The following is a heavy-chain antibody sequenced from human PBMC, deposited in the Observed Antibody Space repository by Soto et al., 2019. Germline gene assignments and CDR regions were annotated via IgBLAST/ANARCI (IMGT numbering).Heavy chain of an antibody. CDR1: GFTFSGSA. V-gene: IGHV3-73*02. CDR2: IRSKANSYAT. Sequence: EVQLVESGGGLVQPGGSLKLSCAASGFTFSGSAMHWVRQASGKGLEWVGRIRSKANSYATAYAASVKGRFTISRDDSKNTAYLQMNSLITEDTAVHYCTRRSQAYCGGDCYPNWFVPWGQGTLVTVSS. CDR3: TRRSQAYCGGDCYPNWFVP. D-gene: IGHD2-21*02. J-gene: IGHJ5*02.